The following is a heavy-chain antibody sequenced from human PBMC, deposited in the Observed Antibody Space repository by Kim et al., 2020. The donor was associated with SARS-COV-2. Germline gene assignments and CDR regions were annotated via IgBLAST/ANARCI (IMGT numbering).Heavy chain of an antibody. J-gene: IGHJ5*02. Sequence: ASVKVSCKASGYTFTSYGISWVRQAPGQGLEWMGWISAYNGNTNYAQKLQGRVTMTTDTSTSTAYMELRSLRSDDTAVYYCARRGYCSGGSCYSGQWFDPWGQGTLVTVSS. CDR1: GYTFTSYG. CDR3: ARRGYCSGGSCYSGQWFDP. CDR2: ISAYNGNT. V-gene: IGHV1-18*04. D-gene: IGHD2-15*01.